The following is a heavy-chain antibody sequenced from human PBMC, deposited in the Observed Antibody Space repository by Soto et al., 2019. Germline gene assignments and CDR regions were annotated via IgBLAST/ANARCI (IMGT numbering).Heavy chain of an antibody. D-gene: IGHD3-22*01. V-gene: IGHV4-31*03. J-gene: IGHJ4*02. CDR3: ARGSWDSSGYYYLDY. Sequence: SLTCTFPGGSINSFGYYWSWIRQHPGKGLEWIGYIYYSGNTYYNPSLKSRVTISVDTSKNQFSLKLSSVTAADTAVYYCARGSWDSSGYYYLDYWGQGTLVTVSS. CDR2: IYYSGNT. CDR1: GGSINSFGYY.